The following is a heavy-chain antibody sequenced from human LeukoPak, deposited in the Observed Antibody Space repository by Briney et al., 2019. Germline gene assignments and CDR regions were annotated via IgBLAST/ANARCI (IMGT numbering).Heavy chain of an antibody. D-gene: IGHD3-22*01. CDR3: ARVFIGSSGYPAGSDI. Sequence: GGSLRLSSAASGFTPTDSYMTSIRQAPGKGLEWGSYITSSSRIIYYTDSVKGRFTISTDNAQNTQYLQMNSLRAPDTAVFYFARVFIGSSGYPAGSDIWGQGTMVTVSS. J-gene: IGHJ3*02. CDR2: ITSSSRII. V-gene: IGHV3-11*04. CDR1: GFTPTDSY.